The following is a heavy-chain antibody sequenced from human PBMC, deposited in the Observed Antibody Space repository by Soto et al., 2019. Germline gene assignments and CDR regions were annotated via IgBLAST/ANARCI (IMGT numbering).Heavy chain of an antibody. CDR1: GYTFTSYA. Sequence: QVQLVQSGAEEKKPGASVKVSCKASGYTFTSYAMHWVRQAPGHRPEWMGWINAGNGNTKYSHKFQGRVTITRDTPASTAYMALSSLRSEDTAVYYCARDRAAAPFDFWGQGTLVTVSS. CDR2: INAGNGNT. J-gene: IGHJ4*02. D-gene: IGHD6-13*01. V-gene: IGHV1-3*05. CDR3: ARDRAAAPFDF.